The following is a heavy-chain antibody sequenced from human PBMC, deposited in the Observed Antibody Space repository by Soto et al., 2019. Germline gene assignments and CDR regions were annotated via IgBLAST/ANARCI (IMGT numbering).Heavy chain of an antibody. CDR2: ISGSGGST. V-gene: IGHV3-23*01. Sequence: PGGSLRLSCAASGFTFSSYAMSWVRQAPGKGLEWVSAISGSGGSTYYADSVKGRFTISRDNSKNTLYLQMNSLRAEDTAVYYCAKAVYSSGWYNYYYGMDVWGQGTTVTVSS. CDR3: AKAVYSSGWYNYYYGMDV. J-gene: IGHJ6*02. D-gene: IGHD6-19*01. CDR1: GFTFSSYA.